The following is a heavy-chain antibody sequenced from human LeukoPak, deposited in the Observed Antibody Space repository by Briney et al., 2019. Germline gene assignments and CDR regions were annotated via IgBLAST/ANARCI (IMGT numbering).Heavy chain of an antibody. V-gene: IGHV4-39*01. J-gene: IGHJ4*02. CDR2: IYYSGST. CDR3: ARSGYRSGWKIDN. CDR1: GGSISSSSYY. D-gene: IGHD6-19*01. Sequence: KPSETLSLTCTVSGGSISSSSYYWGWIRQPPGKGLEWIGCIYYSGSTYYNPSLKSRVTISVDTSKNQFSLKLSSVTAADTAVYYCARSGYRSGWKIDNWGQGTLVSVSS.